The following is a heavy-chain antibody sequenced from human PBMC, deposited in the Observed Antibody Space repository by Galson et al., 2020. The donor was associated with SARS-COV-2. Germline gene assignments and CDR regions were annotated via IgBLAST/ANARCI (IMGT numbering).Heavy chain of an antibody. D-gene: IGHD3-10*01. CDR3: AVDGAAFDI. Sequence: GGSLRLSCAASGFTFSSYWMMWVRQAPGKGLEWVANIKHDGSDKYYVDSVKGRFTISRDNPKNSLYLQMNSLRVEDTGVYYCAVDGAAFDIWGQGTMVIVSS. CDR1: GFTFSSYW. V-gene: IGHV3-7*01. J-gene: IGHJ3*02. CDR2: IKHDGSDK.